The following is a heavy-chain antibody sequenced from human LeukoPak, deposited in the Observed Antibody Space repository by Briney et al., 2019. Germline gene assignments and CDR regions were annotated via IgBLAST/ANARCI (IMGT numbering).Heavy chain of an antibody. J-gene: IGHJ5*02. V-gene: IGHV1-2*02. Sequence: GASVKVSCKASGYTFTGYYMHWVRQAPGQGLEWMGWINPNSGGTNYAQKFQGRVTMTRDTSISTAYMELSRLGSDDTAVYYCARARKPGPQNWFDPWGQGTLVTVSS. D-gene: IGHD1-14*01. CDR1: GYTFTGYY. CDR3: ARARKPGPQNWFDP. CDR2: INPNSGGT.